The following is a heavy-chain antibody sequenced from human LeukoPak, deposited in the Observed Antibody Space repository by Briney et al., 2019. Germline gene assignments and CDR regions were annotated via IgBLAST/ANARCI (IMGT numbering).Heavy chain of an antibody. Sequence: SETLSLTCTVSGGSISSSSYYWGWIRQPRGKGLEWIGSIYYSGSTYYHPALKSRVTISVDTSKNQFSLKLSSVTAADTAVYYCARAVTMIVVVITTMVRNWFDPWGQGTLVTVSS. CDR1: GGSISSSSYY. D-gene: IGHD3-22*01. V-gene: IGHV4-39*07. CDR3: ARAVTMIVVVITTMVRNWFDP. CDR2: IYYSGST. J-gene: IGHJ5*02.